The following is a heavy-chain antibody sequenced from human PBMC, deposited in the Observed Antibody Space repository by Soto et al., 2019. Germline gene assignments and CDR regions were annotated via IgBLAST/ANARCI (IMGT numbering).Heavy chain of an antibody. V-gene: IGHV3-15*07. Sequence: GGSLRLSCAASGFPFTNAWINWVRKVPGKGLEWVGRVKSKADGGSGDYAAPVKGRFVVSRDDSKDIVYLQMNSLKIEDTGVYYCTTDSRTTLPEIRFDYWGHGTQVTVSS. CDR2: VKSKADGGSG. D-gene: IGHD1-26*01. CDR3: TTDSRTTLPEIRFDY. J-gene: IGHJ4*01. CDR1: GFPFTNAW.